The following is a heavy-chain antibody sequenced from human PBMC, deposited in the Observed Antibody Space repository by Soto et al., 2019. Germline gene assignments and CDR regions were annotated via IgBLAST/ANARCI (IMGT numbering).Heavy chain of an antibody. CDR3: ATGTGWLTDD. J-gene: IGHJ4*02. V-gene: IGHV4-59*08. CDR1: SGSISNHW. CDR2: IHYSGST. D-gene: IGHD6-19*01. Sequence: VQLQQSGPGLVRPSETLSLTCTVSSGSISNHWLNWIRQTPGKGLEWIGYIHYSGSTNYNPSLKSRITISVDTSKNQFSLKMDSVTASDTAVYYCATGTGWLTDDWGQGTLVTVSS.